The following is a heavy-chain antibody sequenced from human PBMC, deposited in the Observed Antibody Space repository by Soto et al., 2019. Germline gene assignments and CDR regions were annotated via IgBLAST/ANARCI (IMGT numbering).Heavy chain of an antibody. D-gene: IGHD1-1*01. CDR2: IYTSASI. CDR3: AGDREAGYNLYYGMDV. J-gene: IGHJ6*02. CDR1: GADINTYS. V-gene: IGHV4-4*07. Sequence: SETLSLTCSVSGADINTYSWTWIRQPAGKGLEWIGRIYTSASINYNPSLRGRVTLSVDTSTNQVSLKLASVTAADTAVYYCAGDREAGYNLYYGMDVWGQGTKVTVYS.